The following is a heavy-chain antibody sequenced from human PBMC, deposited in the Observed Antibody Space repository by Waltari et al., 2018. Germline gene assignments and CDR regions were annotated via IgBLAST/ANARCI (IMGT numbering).Heavy chain of an antibody. D-gene: IGHD3-22*01. J-gene: IGHJ4*02. CDR1: GGSISSYY. V-gene: IGHV4-59*01. CDR3: ARAGYYDSSGYPN. Sequence: QVQLQESGPGLVKPSETLSLTCTVSGGSISSYYWSWIRQPPGKGLEWIGYIYYSGSTNDNPSLKSRVTISVDTSKNQFSLKLSSVTAADTAVYYCARAGYYDSSGYPNWGQGTLVTVSS. CDR2: IYYSGST.